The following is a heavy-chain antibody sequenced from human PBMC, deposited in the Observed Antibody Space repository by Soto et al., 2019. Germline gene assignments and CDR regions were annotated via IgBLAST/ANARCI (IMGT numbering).Heavy chain of an antibody. CDR2: MNPNGGNT. Sequence: ASVKVSCKASGYTFTSYDINWVRQATGQGLEWMGGMNPNGGNTGYAQKFQGRVTMTENTSTDTAYMELSSLRSEDTAVYYCARRTIAVAGGYYFDYWGQGTLVTVSS. CDR1: GYTFTSYD. J-gene: IGHJ4*02. CDR3: ARRTIAVAGGYYFDY. D-gene: IGHD6-19*01. V-gene: IGHV1-8*01.